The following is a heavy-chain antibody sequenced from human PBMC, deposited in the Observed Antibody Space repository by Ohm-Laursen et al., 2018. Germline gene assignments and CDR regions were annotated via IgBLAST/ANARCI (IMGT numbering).Heavy chain of an antibody. CDR1: GFTFSSYG. V-gene: IGHV3-33*01. CDR2: IWYDGSNK. J-gene: IGHJ1*01. D-gene: IGHD6-13*01. CDR3: ARGMGWRSSWPEYFQH. Sequence: RSLRLSCAASGFTFSSYGMHWVRQAPGKGLEWVAVIWYDGSNKYYADSVKGRFTISRDNSKNTLYLQMNSLRAEDTAVYYCARGMGWRSSWPEYFQHWGQGTLVTVSS.